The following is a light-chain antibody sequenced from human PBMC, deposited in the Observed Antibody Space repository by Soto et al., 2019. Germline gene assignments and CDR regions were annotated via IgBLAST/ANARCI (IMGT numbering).Light chain of an antibody. V-gene: IGKV3-20*01. CDR1: QSVSSSS. J-gene: IGKJ1*01. CDR3: QQYGGSPRT. CDR2: GAS. Sequence: EIVLTQSPGTLSLSPVEIATLSFMASQSVSSSSLAWYQQKRGQAPRLLIHGASNRATGIPDRFSGSGSGTDFTLTISRLEPEDFAVYYCQQYGGSPRTFGQGTKVDIK.